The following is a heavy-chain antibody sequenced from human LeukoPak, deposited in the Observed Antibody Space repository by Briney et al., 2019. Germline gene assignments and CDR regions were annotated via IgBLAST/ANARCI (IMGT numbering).Heavy chain of an antibody. CDR3: ASPGTAAAGMGGDY. J-gene: IGHJ4*02. CDR2: INPNSGGT. Sequence: GASVKVSCKASGYTFTVYYMHWVRQAPGQGLEWMGWINPNSGGTAYAQKFQGRVTMTRDTSISTAYVDLRGLRSDDTAVYYCASPGTAAAGMGGDYWGQGTQVTVSS. D-gene: IGHD6-13*01. CDR1: GYTFTVYY. V-gene: IGHV1-2*02.